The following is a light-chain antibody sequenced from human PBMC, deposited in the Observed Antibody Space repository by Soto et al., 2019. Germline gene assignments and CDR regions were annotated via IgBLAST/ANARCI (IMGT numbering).Light chain of an antibody. CDR3: QQYKSYSAT. CDR1: QSISSG. V-gene: IGKV1-5*01. Sequence: QMTQSPSTLSTSVGDRGTITRRASQSISSGLAWYQQKPGKAPKLLIYDASSLESGVPSGFSGSGSGTEFTLTISSLQPDDFATYYCQQYKSYSATFGQGTRLEIK. J-gene: IGKJ5*01. CDR2: DAS.